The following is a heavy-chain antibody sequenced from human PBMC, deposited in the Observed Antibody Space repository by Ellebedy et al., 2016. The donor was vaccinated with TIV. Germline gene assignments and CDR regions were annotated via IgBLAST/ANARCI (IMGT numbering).Heavy chain of an antibody. CDR2: TSYRSKWYN. V-gene: IGHV6-1*01. Sequence: SQTLSLTCAISGDSVSSNSAAWNWIRQSPSRGLEWLGRTSYRSKWYNDYAVSVKSRITINPDTSKNQFSLQLNSVTPEDTAVYYCAREYYDFWSGPSNYGMDVWGQGTTVTVSS. D-gene: IGHD3-3*01. CDR1: GDSVSSNSAA. J-gene: IGHJ6*02. CDR3: AREYYDFWSGPSNYGMDV.